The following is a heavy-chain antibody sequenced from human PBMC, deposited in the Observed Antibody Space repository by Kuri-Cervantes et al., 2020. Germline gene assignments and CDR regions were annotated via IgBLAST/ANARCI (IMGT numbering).Heavy chain of an antibody. J-gene: IGHJ4*02. Sequence: GESLKISCAASGFTFSDYYMSWIRQAPGKGLEWVSYTSSSGSTIYYADSVKGRFTISRDNAKNSLYLQMNSLRAEDTAVYYCARDGRSGSYPRGFFDCWGQGTLVTVSS. CDR3: ARDGRSGSYPRGFFDC. V-gene: IGHV3-11*01. CDR1: GFTFSDYY. CDR2: TSSSGSTI. D-gene: IGHD1-26*01.